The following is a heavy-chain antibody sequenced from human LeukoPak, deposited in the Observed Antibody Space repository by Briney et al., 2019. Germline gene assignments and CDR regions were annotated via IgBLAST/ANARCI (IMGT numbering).Heavy chain of an antibody. Sequence: PGRSLRLSCAASGFTFSSYGMHWVRQAPGKGLEWVAVIYYGGSSEYYADSVRGRFTISRDNSKKTLYLQMNSLGPEDTAVYYCAKDGGEYCTSSSCYYYYMDVWGKGTTVTVSS. V-gene: IGHV3-30*18. D-gene: IGHD2/OR15-2a*01. CDR1: GFTFSSYG. J-gene: IGHJ6*03. CDR3: AKDGGEYCTSSSCYYYYMDV. CDR2: IYYGGSSE.